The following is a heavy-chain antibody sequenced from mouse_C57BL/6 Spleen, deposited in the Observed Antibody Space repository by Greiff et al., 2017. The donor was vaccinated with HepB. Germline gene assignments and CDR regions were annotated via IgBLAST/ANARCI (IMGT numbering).Heavy chain of an antibody. Sequence: EVQLQQSGPELVKPGASVKISCKASGYTFTDYYMNWVKQSHGKSLEWIGDINPNNGGTSYNQKFKGKATLTVDKSSSTAYMELRSLTSEDSAVYYCAREGKGAYFDYWGQGTTLTVSS. CDR1: GYTFTDYY. CDR3: AREGKGAYFDY. J-gene: IGHJ2*01. CDR2: INPNNGGT. V-gene: IGHV1-26*01.